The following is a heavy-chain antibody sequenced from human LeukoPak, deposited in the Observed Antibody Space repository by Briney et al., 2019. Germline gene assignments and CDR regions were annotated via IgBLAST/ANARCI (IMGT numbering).Heavy chain of an antibody. CDR1: GGSFSGYY. D-gene: IGHD4-17*01. CDR3: ARTTVTKFDAFDY. V-gene: IGHV4-34*01. Sequence: PSETLSLTCAVYGGSFSGYYWSWIGQPPGKGLEWIGEINHSGSTNYNPSLKSRVTISVDTSKNQFSLKLSSVTAADTAVYYCARTTVTKFDAFDYWGQGTLVTVSS. CDR2: INHSGST. J-gene: IGHJ4*02.